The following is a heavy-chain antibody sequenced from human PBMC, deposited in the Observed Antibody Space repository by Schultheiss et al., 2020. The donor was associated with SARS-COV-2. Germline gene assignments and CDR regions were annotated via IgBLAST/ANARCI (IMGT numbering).Heavy chain of an antibody. J-gene: IGHJ6*02. CDR2: ISGSGGRT. V-gene: IGHV3-23*01. D-gene: IGHD6-13*01. Sequence: GGSLRLSCAASGFTFSSYGMHWVRQAPGKGLEWVSAISGSGGRTYYADSVKGRLTISRDNSKNTLYLQMNSLRAEDTAVYYCAKECEKKLAEGYGMDVWGQGTTVTVSS. CDR1: GFTFSSYG. CDR3: AKECEKKLAEGYGMDV.